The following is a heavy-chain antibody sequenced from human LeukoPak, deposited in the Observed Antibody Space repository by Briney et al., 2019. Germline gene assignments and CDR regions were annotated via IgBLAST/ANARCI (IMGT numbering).Heavy chain of an antibody. CDR2: IKSKTDGGTT. CDR1: GFTFCNAW. V-gene: IGHV3-15*01. J-gene: IGHJ4*02. CDR3: TTWVYYGSGGDY. D-gene: IGHD3-10*01. Sequence: KPGGSLRLSCAASGFTFCNAWMSWVRQAPGKGLEWVGRIKSKTDGGTTDYAAPVKGRLTISRDDSKNTLYLQMNSLKTEDTAVYYCTTWVYYGSGGDYWGQGTLVTVSS.